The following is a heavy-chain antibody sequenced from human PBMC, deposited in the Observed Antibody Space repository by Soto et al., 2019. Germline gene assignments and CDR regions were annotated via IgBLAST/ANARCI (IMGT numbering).Heavy chain of an antibody. D-gene: IGHD2-21*01. V-gene: IGHV3-73*01. Sequence: EVRLVESGGDSVQPGGSLKLSRAASGFSLGDSAVHWVRLASGKGLEWIGRIRSKGHNYATTYAASVKGRFTMSRDDSKNTAFLQMNRLQTEDTAVYFCIRHAGGEVEHSYYYYYMDVWGKGTAVTVSS. J-gene: IGHJ6*03. CDR3: IRHAGGEVEHSYYYYYMDV. CDR1: GFSLGDSA. CDR2: IRSKGHNYAT.